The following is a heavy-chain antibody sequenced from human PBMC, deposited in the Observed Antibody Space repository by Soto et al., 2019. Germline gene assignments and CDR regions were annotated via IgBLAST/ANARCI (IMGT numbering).Heavy chain of an antibody. Sequence: QVQLVQSGPEVKKPEASVKVSCKTSGYTFTSSGISWVRQAPGQGTEWMGWISGHNGVTNFARTFQDRVTLTLDSSTTTAYMEGRSLSFADTAIYYCARDQGGYGIFGDWGKGTLVTVSS. CDR1: GYTFTSSG. V-gene: IGHV1-18*04. CDR3: ARDQGGYGIFGD. D-gene: IGHD5-12*01. CDR2: ISGHNGVT. J-gene: IGHJ4*02.